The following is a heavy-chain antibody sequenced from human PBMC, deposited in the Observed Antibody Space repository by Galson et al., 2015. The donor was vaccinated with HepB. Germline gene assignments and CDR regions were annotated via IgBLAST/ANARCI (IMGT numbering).Heavy chain of an antibody. V-gene: IGHV4-39*01. Sequence: SETLSLTCTVSGGSISSNTYYWGWIRQPPGKGLEWIGTFYDSGYTYYNPSLKSRVTISVDTPKKQLSLRLSSVTATDTAVYYCARPYSSGRDPLSVFDIWGQGTVVTVSS. CDR3: ARPYSSGRDPLSVFDI. D-gene: IGHD6-19*01. CDR1: GGSISSNTYY. CDR2: FYDSGYT. J-gene: IGHJ3*02.